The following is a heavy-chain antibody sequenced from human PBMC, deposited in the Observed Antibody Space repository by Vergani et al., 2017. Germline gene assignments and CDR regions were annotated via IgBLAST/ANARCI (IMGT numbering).Heavy chain of an antibody. D-gene: IGHD2-2*01. V-gene: IGHV4-59*01. CDR2: IYYSGST. Sequence: QVQLQESGPGLVKPSETLSLTCTVSGGSISSYYWSWIRQPPGKGLEWIGYIYYSGSTNYNPSLKSRVTISVDTSKNQFSLKLSSVTAADTAVYYCAGAPYSTSFDYGGQGTLVTVSS. J-gene: IGHJ4*02. CDR3: AGAPYSTSFDY. CDR1: GGSISSYY.